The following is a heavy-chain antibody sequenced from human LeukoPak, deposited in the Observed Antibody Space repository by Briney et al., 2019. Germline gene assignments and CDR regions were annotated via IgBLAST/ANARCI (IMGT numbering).Heavy chain of an antibody. Sequence: GASVKVSCKASGYTFTSYTIHWVRQAPGQRLEWMGWINAGNGNTKYSQEFQDRVTITRDTSASTAYMELSSLRSEDTAVYYCARESDIVVVPAARASWYYYYYYMDVWGKGTTVTVSS. D-gene: IGHD2-2*01. CDR2: INAGNGNT. V-gene: IGHV1-3*03. CDR3: ARESDIVVVPAARASWYYYYYYMDV. CDR1: GYTFTSYT. J-gene: IGHJ6*03.